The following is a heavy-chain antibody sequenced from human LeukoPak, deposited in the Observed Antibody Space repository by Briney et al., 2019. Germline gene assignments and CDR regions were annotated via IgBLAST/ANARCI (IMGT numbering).Heavy chain of an antibody. CDR1: GGSISSGGYF. D-gene: IGHD6-13*01. Sequence: SETLSLTCAVSGGSISSGGYFWNWIRQPPGKGLEWIGYICHSGSTSYNPSLKSRVTISVDRSKTQFSLRLSSVTAADTAVYYCARAESSSRYSYWGQGILVTVSS. V-gene: IGHV4-30-2*01. CDR3: ARAESSSRYSY. J-gene: IGHJ4*02. CDR2: ICHSGST.